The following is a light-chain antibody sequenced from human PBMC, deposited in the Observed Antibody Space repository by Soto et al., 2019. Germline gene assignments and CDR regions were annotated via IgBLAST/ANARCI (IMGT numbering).Light chain of an antibody. CDR3: CSYSGSSTYV. J-gene: IGLJ2*01. CDR1: TSNIGSYIL. CDR2: EAS. V-gene: IGLV2-23*01. Sequence: SALTQPASVSGSPGQSITISFTGTTSNIGSYILVSWYQQHPGKAPKLLIYEASTGPSGGSNRYSGSKSGNTASLTISGLQAEDEADYYCCSYSGSSTYVFGGGTKLTVL.